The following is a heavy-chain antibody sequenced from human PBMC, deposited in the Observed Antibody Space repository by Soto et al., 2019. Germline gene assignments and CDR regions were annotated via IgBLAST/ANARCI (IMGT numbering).Heavy chain of an antibody. CDR3: ARARPSGSGSYTSNTDAFHI. CDR2: IYYSGST. V-gene: IGHV4-39*01. Sequence: SETLSLTCTVSGGSISSSSYYWCWILHPPGKGLEWIGSIYYSGSTYYNPSLKSRVTISVGTSKNQFSLKLSSVTAADTAVYYCARARPSGSGSYTSNTDAFHIWGQGTMVTVSS. D-gene: IGHD3-10*01. CDR1: GGSISSSSYY. J-gene: IGHJ3*02.